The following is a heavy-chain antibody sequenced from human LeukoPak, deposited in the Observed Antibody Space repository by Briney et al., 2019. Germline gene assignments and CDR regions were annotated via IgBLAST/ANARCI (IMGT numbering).Heavy chain of an antibody. CDR3: ARNILRSGVDY. J-gene: IGHJ4*02. V-gene: IGHV1-69*13. D-gene: IGHD2/OR15-2a*01. CDR1: GGTFSSYA. CDR2: IIPIFGTA. Sequence: SVTVSCTASGGTFSSYAISWVRQAPGQGLEWMGGIIPIFGTANYAQKFQGRVTITADVSTSTAYMELSSLRSEDTAVYYCARNILRSGVDYWGQGTLVTVSS.